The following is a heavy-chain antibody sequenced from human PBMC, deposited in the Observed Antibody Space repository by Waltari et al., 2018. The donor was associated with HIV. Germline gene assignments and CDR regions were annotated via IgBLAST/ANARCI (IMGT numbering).Heavy chain of an antibody. CDR1: GYSFTSYG. CDR3: ARDDRGHCSITTCRTGGFDP. Sequence: QVQLVQSGAEVKKPGASVKVSCKASGYSFTSYGISWVRQAPGQGLEWMGWISPYNGNTIYAQKLQGRVTMTTDTFTSTAYMELRSLRSDDTAVYYCARDDRGHCSITTCRTGGFDPWGQGTLVSVSS. J-gene: IGHJ5*02. CDR2: ISPYNGNT. D-gene: IGHD2-2*01. V-gene: IGHV1-18*01.